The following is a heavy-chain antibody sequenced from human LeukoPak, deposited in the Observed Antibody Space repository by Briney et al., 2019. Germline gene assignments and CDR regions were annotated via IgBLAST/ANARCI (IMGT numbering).Heavy chain of an antibody. V-gene: IGHV3-23*01. Sequence: GGSLRLSCVASGFTLSSCLMSWVRQAPGKGLEWVSTIGRGGDSYYADSVKGRFTISRDNAKNTLYLQMNSLRAEDTAVYYCARIPYDSSGYYDYWGQGTLVTVSS. D-gene: IGHD3-22*01. CDR1: GFTLSSCL. CDR3: ARIPYDSSGYYDY. J-gene: IGHJ4*02. CDR2: IGRGGDS.